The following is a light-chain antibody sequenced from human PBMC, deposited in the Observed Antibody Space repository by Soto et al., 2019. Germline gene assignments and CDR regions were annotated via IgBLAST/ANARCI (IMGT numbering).Light chain of an antibody. CDR1: SSDVGGYKY. J-gene: IGLJ1*01. Sequence: QSVLTQPASVPGSPGQSITISCTGTSSDVGGYKYVSWYQQHPGKAPKLMIYEVSNRPSGVAHRFSGSKSGNTASLTISGLQAEDEADYYCSSYTTTSALVVFGTGTKSPS. V-gene: IGLV2-14*01. CDR2: EVS. CDR3: SSYTTTSALVV.